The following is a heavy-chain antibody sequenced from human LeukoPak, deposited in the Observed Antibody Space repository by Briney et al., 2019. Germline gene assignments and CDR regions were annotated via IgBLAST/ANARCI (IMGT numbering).Heavy chain of an antibody. J-gene: IGHJ4*02. Sequence: GASVNVSCTASGYTFTNYDITWVRQASGQGLDWMGWMNPNSGNTGYAQKFQGRVTMTRNTSISTAYMELSSLRSEDTAVYYCARGPGCTSTSCSYYFAYWGQGILVTVSS. CDR2: MNPNSGNT. D-gene: IGHD2-2*01. CDR1: GYTFTNYD. V-gene: IGHV1-8*01. CDR3: ARGPGCTSTSCSYYFAY.